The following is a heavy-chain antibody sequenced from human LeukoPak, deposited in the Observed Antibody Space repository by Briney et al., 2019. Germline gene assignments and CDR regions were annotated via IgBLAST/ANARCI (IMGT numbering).Heavy chain of an antibody. CDR2: INGSGGST. J-gene: IGHJ4*02. V-gene: IGHV3-23*01. CDR3: AKDLRWQQLVFDY. CDR1: GFAFSSYA. D-gene: IGHD6-13*01. Sequence: GGSLRPSYAASGFAFSSYAMSWVRPAPGKGRGWGSAINGSGGSTYYADSVKGRFTISRDNSKNTLYLQMNSLRAEDTAVYYCAKDLRWQQLVFDYWGQGTLVTVSS.